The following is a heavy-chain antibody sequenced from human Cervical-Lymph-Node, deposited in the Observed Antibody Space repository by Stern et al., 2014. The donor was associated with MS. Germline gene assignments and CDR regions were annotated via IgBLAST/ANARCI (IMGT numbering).Heavy chain of an antibody. CDR1: GYTFASYA. D-gene: IGHD6-6*01. J-gene: IGHJ5*02. CDR2: INADKGKT. V-gene: IGHV1-3*01. CDR3: ARVDSSSRFDP. Sequence: VQLEESGAEVKKPGASVKVSCKAAGYTFASYALHWVRQAPGQRLAWMGWINADKGKTKFSQKFQGRVTITRDTSASTAYMELSSLRSEDTAVYYCARVDSSSRFDPWGQGTLVIVSS.